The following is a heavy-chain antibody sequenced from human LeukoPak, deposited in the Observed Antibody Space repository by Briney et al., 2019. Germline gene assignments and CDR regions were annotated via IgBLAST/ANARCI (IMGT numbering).Heavy chain of an antibody. J-gene: IGHJ5*02. D-gene: IGHD6-19*01. CDR3: ARVWYSSGWYEGWFDP. Sequence: ASVKVSCKASGYTFTSYGISWVRQAPGQGLEWMGWISAYNGNTNYAQKLQGRVTMTTDTSTSTAYMELMSLRSDDTAVYYCARVWYSSGWYEGWFDPWGQGTLVTVSS. CDR1: GYTFTSYG. CDR2: ISAYNGNT. V-gene: IGHV1-18*01.